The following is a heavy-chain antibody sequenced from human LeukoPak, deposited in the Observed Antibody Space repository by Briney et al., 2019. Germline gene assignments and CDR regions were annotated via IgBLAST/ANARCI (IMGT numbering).Heavy chain of an antibody. CDR3: ARGSGGFDNWFDP. CDR1: GYSISSGYY. Sequence: SETLSLTCTVSGYSISSGYYWGWIRQPPGQGLEWIGSIYHSGSTYYNPSLKSRVTISVDTSKNQFSLKLSSVTAADTAVYYCARGSGGFDNWFDPWGQGTLVTVSS. D-gene: IGHD1-26*01. V-gene: IGHV4-38-2*02. J-gene: IGHJ5*02. CDR2: IYHSGST.